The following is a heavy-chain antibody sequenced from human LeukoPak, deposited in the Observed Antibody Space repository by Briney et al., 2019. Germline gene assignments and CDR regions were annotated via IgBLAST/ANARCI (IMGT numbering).Heavy chain of an antibody. V-gene: IGHV4-39*07. CDR3: ARLGSSVGFDY. Sequence: SETLSLTCTVSGGSIRSSSHYWGWLRQPPGKGLEWIGSMRCGSTYYNLSLKSRVTISVDTSKSQFSLKLSPVTAADTAVYYCARLGSSVGFDYWGQGTLVTVSS. J-gene: IGHJ4*02. CDR1: GGSIRSSSHY. CDR2: MRCGST. D-gene: IGHD3-22*01.